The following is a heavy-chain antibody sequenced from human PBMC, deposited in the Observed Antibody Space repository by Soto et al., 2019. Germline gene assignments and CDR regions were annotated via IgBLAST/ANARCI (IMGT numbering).Heavy chain of an antibody. D-gene: IGHD4-4*01. V-gene: IGHV3-21*01. CDR3: AREDYSNFDY. Sequence: LRLSCAASGFTFSSYSMNLVRQAPGKGLEWVSSISSSSSYIYSADSVKGRFTISRDNAKNSLYLQMNSLRAEDTAVYYCAREDYSNFDYWGQGTLVTVPS. CDR2: ISSSSSYI. CDR1: GFTFSSYS. J-gene: IGHJ4*02.